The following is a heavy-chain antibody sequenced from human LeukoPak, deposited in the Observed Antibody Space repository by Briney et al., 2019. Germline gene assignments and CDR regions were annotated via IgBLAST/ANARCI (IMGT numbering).Heavy chain of an antibody. CDR2: IYYIGGP. D-gene: IGHD2-2*02. Sequence: SQTLSLTCTVSGGSISSGGYYWSWIRQHPGKGLEWFGYIYYIGGPYYNPSLKSRVTISVDTSKNQFSLKLSSVTAADTAVYYCARIRRGGYCSSTSCYTGEDYYYMDVWGKGTTVTVSS. V-gene: IGHV4-31*03. CDR3: ARIRRGGYCSSTSCYTGEDYYYMDV. CDR1: GGSISSGGYY. J-gene: IGHJ6*03.